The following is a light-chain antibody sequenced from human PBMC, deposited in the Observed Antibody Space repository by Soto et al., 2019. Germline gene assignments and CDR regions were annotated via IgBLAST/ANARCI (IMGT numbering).Light chain of an antibody. CDR2: DAS. V-gene: IGKV1-5*01. CDR3: QQYDNVPLT. CDR1: QSISSW. Sequence: DIQMTQSPSTLSASVGDRVTITCRASQSISSWLAWYQQKPGKAPNLLIYDASSLESGVPSRFGGSGSGTDFTFTISSLQPEDIATYYCQQYDNVPLTFGGGTKVDIK. J-gene: IGKJ4*01.